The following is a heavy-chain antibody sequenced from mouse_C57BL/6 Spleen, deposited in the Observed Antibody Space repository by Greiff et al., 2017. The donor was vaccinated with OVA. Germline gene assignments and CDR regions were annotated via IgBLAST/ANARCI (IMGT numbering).Heavy chain of an antibody. CDR3: ARRDTLVPWYFDY. Sequence: VNVVESGAELVKPGASVKMSCKASGYTFTTYPIEWMKQNHGKSLEWIGNFHPYNDDTKYNEKFKGKATLTVEKSSSTVYLELSRLTSDDSAVDYFARRDTLVPWYFDYWGQGTTPTVSS. CDR2: FHPYNDDT. D-gene: IGHD3-3*01. J-gene: IGHJ2*01. V-gene: IGHV1-47*01. CDR1: GYTFTTYP.